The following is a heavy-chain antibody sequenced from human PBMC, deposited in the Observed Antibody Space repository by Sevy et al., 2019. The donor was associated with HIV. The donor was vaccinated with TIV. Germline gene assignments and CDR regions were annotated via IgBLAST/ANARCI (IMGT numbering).Heavy chain of an antibody. Sequence: GGSLRLSCAASGLTFNNAWMTWVRQAPGMGLELVGRIKSKTDGGTTDYDAPVKSRFTISRDDSKNTLYLQMNSLKTEDTAVYYCTTKHGFWSGYYYFDYWGQGTLVTVSS. J-gene: IGHJ4*02. CDR1: GLTFNNAW. CDR3: TTKHGFWSGYYYFDY. V-gene: IGHV3-15*01. CDR2: IKSKTDGGTT. D-gene: IGHD3-3*01.